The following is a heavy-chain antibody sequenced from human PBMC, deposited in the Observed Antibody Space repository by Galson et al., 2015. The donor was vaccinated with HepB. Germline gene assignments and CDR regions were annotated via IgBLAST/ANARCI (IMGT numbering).Heavy chain of an antibody. J-gene: IGHJ4*02. Sequence: SLRLSCAASGFTFSNYGMHWVRQAPGKGLEWVAVISYDGSNKYYADSVKGRFTISRDNSKNTQYLQMSSLRAEDTALYYCAKDPYLYSALAGTMAGFDYWGQGTLVTVSS. CDR2: ISYDGSNK. V-gene: IGHV3-30*18. D-gene: IGHD6-19*01. CDR3: AKDPYLYSALAGTMAGFDY. CDR1: GFTFSNYG.